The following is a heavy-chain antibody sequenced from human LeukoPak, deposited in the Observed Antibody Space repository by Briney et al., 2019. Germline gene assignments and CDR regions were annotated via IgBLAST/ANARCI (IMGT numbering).Heavy chain of an antibody. J-gene: IGHJ5*02. CDR2: ISGSGGST. V-gene: IGHV3-23*01. CDR3: AKGYYSSGYNWFDP. CDR1: GFTFSSYA. D-gene: IGHD3-10*01. Sequence: PGGSLRLSCAASGFTFSSYAMICVRQAPGKGLEWVSGISGSGGSTYYADSVKGRFTISRDNSKNTLYLQMNSLRAEDTAAYYCAKGYYSSGYNWFDPWGQGTLVTVSS.